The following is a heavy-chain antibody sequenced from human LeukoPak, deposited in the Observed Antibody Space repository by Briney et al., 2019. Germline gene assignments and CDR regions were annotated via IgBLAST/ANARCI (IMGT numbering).Heavy chain of an antibody. Sequence: YPSETLSLTCTVSGGSISSGSYYWSWIRQPAGKGLEWIGRLYTSESATYNPSLRSRVTMSVDTSKNQFSLKLNSVTAADTAVYYCAREGGRVTTIFGYWFDPWGQGTLVTVSS. V-gene: IGHV4-61*02. J-gene: IGHJ5*02. CDR1: GGSISSGSYY. D-gene: IGHD3-3*01. CDR3: AREGGRVTTIFGYWFDP. CDR2: LYTSESA.